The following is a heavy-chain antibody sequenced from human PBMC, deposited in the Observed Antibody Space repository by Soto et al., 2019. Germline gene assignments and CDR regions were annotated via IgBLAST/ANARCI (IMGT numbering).Heavy chain of an antibody. CDR2: ISRDSDYI. V-gene: IGHV3-21*01. J-gene: IGHJ4*02. CDR1: TLTSSSYT. CDR3: VRRAEGPPPISRPKYYYFDS. Sequence: EVQLVESGGGLVKPGGSLRLSCAASTLTSSSYTMNWVRQAPGKGLEWVSSISRDSDYIYYADSVKGRFTISRDNAKNSLYLQMNSLRDEDTAVYYCVRRAEGPPPISRPKYYYFDSWGQGTLVTVSS.